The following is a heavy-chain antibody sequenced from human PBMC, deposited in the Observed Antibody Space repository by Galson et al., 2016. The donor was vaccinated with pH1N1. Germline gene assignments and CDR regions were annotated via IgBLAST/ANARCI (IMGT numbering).Heavy chain of an antibody. CDR1: GASVTRGDSY. CDR3: AIRFFAYLEGLPTDDFDI. V-gene: IGHV4-31*03. J-gene: IGHJ3*02. Sequence: TCTVSGASVTRGDSYWSWIRQHPGKGLEWIGYIDNSGSTSYKSSLKSRITIAVDTSKNQVPLRLSSVTAADTAVYYCAIRFFAYLEGLPTDDFDIWGPGTMVTVSS. CDR2: IDNSGST. D-gene: IGHD1-14*01.